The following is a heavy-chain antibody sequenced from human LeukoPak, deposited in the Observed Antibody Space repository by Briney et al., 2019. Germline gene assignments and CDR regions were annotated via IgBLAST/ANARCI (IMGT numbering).Heavy chain of an antibody. V-gene: IGHV1-46*01. J-gene: IGHJ4*02. CDR1: GYTFTSYY. CDR3: ARAYYYGSGSYSPGFDY. Sequence: VASVKVSCKASGYTFTSYYMHWVRQAPGQGLEWMGIINPSGGSTSYAQKFQGRVTMTRDTSTSTVYMELSSLRSEDTAVYYCARAYYYGSGSYSPGFDYWGQGTLVTVSS. D-gene: IGHD3-10*01. CDR2: INPSGGST.